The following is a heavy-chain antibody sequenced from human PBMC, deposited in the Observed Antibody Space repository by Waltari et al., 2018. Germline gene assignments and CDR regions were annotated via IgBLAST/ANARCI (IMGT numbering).Heavy chain of an antibody. CDR3: ARLLGFSSSSLADY. CDR2: ISYDGSNK. J-gene: IGHJ4*02. Sequence: QVQRVESGGGVVQPGRSLRLSCAASGFTFSSYAMHWVRQAPGKGLEWVAVISYDGSNKYYADSVKGRFTISRDNSKNTLYLQINSLRAEDTAVYYCARLLGFSSSSLADYWGQGTLVTVSS. CDR1: GFTFSSYA. D-gene: IGHD6-6*01. V-gene: IGHV3-30*01.